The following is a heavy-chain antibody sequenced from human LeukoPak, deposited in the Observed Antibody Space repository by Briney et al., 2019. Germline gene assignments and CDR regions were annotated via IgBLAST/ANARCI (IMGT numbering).Heavy chain of an antibody. J-gene: IGHJ4*02. CDR2: ISARGSV. CDR1: GFTFSNYA. Sequence: GGSLRLSCAASGFTFSNYAMSWVRQAPRKGLEWVSVISARGSVYYPDSVKGRFTISRDNSKNTVYLQMNSLRAEDTALYYCAKGRYDTDYWGQGTLVIVS. D-gene: IGHD1-1*01. V-gene: IGHV3-23*01. CDR3: AKGRYDTDY.